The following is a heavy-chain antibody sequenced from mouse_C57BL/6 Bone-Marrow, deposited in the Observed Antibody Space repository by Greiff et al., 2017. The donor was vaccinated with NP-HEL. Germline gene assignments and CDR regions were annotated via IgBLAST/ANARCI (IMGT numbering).Heavy chain of an antibody. CDR3: ARGYYDRGYY. D-gene: IGHD2-4*01. CDR1: GYTFTSYW. V-gene: IGHV1-64*01. CDR2: IHPNSGST. J-gene: IGHJ2*01. Sequence: VQLQQPGAELVKPGASVKLSCKASGYTFTSYWMHWVKQRPGQGLEWIGMIHPNSGSTNYNEKFKSKATMTVDKSSSTDYMQLSSLTSEDSAVYCCARGYYDRGYYWGQGTTLTVSS.